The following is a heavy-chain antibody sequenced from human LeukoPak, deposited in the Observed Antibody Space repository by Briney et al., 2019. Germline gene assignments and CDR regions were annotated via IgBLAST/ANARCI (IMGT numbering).Heavy chain of an antibody. CDR3: VKGHCSSSSCFPNYYYYMDV. V-gene: IGHV3-9*01. Sequence: GGSLRLSCAASGFTFTNFPMSWVRQAPGKGLEWVSGISWNSGSIAYADSVKGRFTISRDNAKNLLFLQMSSLRAADTALYYCVKGHCSSSSCFPNYYYYMDVWGTGTTVTVSS. D-gene: IGHD2-15*01. CDR1: GFTFTNFP. J-gene: IGHJ6*03. CDR2: ISWNSGSI.